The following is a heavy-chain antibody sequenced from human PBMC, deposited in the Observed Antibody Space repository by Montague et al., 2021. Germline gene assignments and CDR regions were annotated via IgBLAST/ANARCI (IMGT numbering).Heavy chain of an antibody. D-gene: IGHD3-10*01. J-gene: IGHJ4*02. Sequence: TLSLTCTFSGGSISSGGYYWSWIRQLPGKGLEWIGYIFYSGNTYYNPSLKSRVTISVDTSKNQFSLKLSSVTAADTAVYYCARAEDYYGSGSYLGFDYWGQGTLVTVSS. CDR3: ARAEDYYGSGSYLGFDY. V-gene: IGHV4-31*03. CDR1: GGSISSGGYY. CDR2: IFYSGNT.